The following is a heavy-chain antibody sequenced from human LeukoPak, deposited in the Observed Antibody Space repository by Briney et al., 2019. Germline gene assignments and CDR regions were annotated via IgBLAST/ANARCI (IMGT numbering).Heavy chain of an antibody. CDR3: ARDPTSGTGGWFDP. J-gene: IGHJ5*02. CDR2: INWNGGST. D-gene: IGHD6-25*01. Sequence: GGSLRLSCAASGFTFDDYGMSWVRQAPGKGLEWVSGINWNGGSTGYADSVKGRFTISRDNAKNSLYLQMNSLRAEDTALYYCARDPTSGTGGWFDPWGQGTLVTVSS. V-gene: IGHV3-20*04. CDR1: GFTFDDYG.